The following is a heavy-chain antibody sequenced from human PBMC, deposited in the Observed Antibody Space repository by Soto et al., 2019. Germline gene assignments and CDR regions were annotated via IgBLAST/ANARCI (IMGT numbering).Heavy chain of an antibody. D-gene: IGHD5-18*01. J-gene: IGHJ4*02. Sequence: EVQLLESGGGQVQPGGSLRLSCAASGITFNNYALNWVRQAPGKGLEWVSGISGSGTGTYYADSVKGRFTISRDNSKSTVYLHMNSLRADDTAIYYCAKEGGGGAAMVTSYFDYWGQGTLVTVSS. V-gene: IGHV3-23*01. CDR2: ISGSGTGT. CDR3: AKEGGGGAAMVTSYFDY. CDR1: GITFNNYA.